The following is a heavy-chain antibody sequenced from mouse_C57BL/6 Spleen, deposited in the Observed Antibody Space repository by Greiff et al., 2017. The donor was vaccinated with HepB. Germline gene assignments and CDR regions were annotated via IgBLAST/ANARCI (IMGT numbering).Heavy chain of an antibody. CDR2: ISSGSSTI. V-gene: IGHV5-17*01. Sequence: DVQLVESGGGLVKPGGSLKLSCAASGFTFSDYGMHWVRQAPEKGLEWVAYISSGSSTIYYADTVKGRFTISRDNAKNTLFLQMTSLRCEDTAMYYCARSLITTVVAPLDYWGQGTTLTVSS. CDR3: ARSLITTVVAPLDY. D-gene: IGHD1-1*01. J-gene: IGHJ2*01. CDR1: GFTFSDYG.